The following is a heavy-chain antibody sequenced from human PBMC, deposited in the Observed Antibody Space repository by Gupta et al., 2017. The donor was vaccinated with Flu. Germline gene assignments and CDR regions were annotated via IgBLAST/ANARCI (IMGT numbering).Heavy chain of an antibody. CDR3: TKDIMARRYHAWQYLGLDS. D-gene: IGHD2-8*01. CDR1: GFTFGDYA. J-gene: IGHJ4*02. Sequence: EMQLVKSGGGSVQPGWSLRLSCEASGFTFGDYAIHWVRQVPGKALEWVSGITWNGAFVDYADSVRGRFTISRDNAKNSLYLQMTGLRADDTAMYYCTKDIMARRYHAWQYLGLDSWGLGTLVTVSS. CDR2: ITWNGAFV. V-gene: IGHV3-9*01.